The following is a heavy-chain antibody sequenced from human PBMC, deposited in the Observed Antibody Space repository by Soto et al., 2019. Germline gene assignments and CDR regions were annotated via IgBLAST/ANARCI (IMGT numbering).Heavy chain of an antibody. CDR2: IIPILGIA. CDR1: GGTFSSYT. CDR3: AGVVVGVPSWFDP. Sequence: SVKVSCKASGGTFSSYTISWVRQAPGQGLEWMGRIIPILGIANYAQKFQGRVTITADKSTSTAYMELSSLRSEDTAVYYCAGVVVGVPSWFDPWGQGTLVTVSS. J-gene: IGHJ5*02. V-gene: IGHV1-69*02. D-gene: IGHD3-22*01.